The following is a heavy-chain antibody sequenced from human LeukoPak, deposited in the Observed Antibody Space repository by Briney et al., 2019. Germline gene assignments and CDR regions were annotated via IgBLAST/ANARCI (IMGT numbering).Heavy chain of an antibody. J-gene: IGHJ4*02. D-gene: IGHD3-22*01. CDR3: TRVTYYYDNSGYFHFDF. CDR2: IRRKAHGGTT. CDR1: GFTFGDYA. Sequence: GGALRLSCTTSGFTFGDYARRWVGQARGKGGEGVSFIRRKAHGGTTEYAACVKERFSSAREESKSIAYLKINRQKTEDTAVYFCTRVTYYYDNSGYFHFDFWGQGSLVTVSS. V-gene: IGHV3-49*04.